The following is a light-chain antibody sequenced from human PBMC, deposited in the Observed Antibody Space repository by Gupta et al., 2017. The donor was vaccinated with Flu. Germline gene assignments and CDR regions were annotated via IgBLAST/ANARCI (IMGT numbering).Light chain of an antibody. V-gene: IGKV4-1*01. CDR2: WTS. J-gene: IGKJ5*01. Sequence: DIVMTQSPDSLAVSLGERATINCKSSQSLLYNANNKNYLAWYQHKPGQPPKLLIYWTSTRESGVPDRFTGSGSGTDFTLTISSLQAEDVAVYFCQQYYRAPPTFGQGTRLEI. CDR3: QQYYRAPPT. CDR1: QSLLYNANNKNY.